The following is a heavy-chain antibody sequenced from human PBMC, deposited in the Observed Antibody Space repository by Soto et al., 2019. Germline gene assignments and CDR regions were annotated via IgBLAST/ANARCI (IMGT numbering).Heavy chain of an antibody. CDR3: ARDNGIAGSFDP. CDR1: GFTFSSYG. J-gene: IGHJ5*02. Sequence: VQLVESGGGVVQPGRSLRLSCAASGFTFSSYGMHWVRQAPGKGLEWVSYISISSRTIYYADSVKGRFTISRDDAKNSLYLQMNSLRDEDTSVYYCARDNGIAGSFDPWGQGTLVTVSS. V-gene: IGHV3-48*02. CDR2: ISISSRTI. D-gene: IGHD6-13*01.